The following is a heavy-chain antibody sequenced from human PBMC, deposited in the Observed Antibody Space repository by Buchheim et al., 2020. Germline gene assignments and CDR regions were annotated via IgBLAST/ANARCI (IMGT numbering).Heavy chain of an antibody. CDR2: ISYDGSNK. CDR3: ATDLRLTTVTTNYYYYYGMNV. Sequence: QVQLVESGGGVVQPGRSLRLSCAASGFTFSSYGMHWVRQAPGKGLEWVAVISYDGSNKYYADSVKGRFTISRDNSKNTLYLQMNSLRAEDTAVYYCATDLRLTTVTTNYYYYYGMNVWGQGTT. D-gene: IGHD4-17*01. J-gene: IGHJ6*02. CDR1: GFTFSSYG. V-gene: IGHV3-30*03.